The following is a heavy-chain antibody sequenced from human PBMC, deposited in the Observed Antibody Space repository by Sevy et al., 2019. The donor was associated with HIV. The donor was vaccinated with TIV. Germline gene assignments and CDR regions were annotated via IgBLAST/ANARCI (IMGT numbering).Heavy chain of an antibody. CDR3: ATSRSGYFDSSGYYIY. CDR2: VLPEDSST. V-gene: IGHV5-51*01. Sequence: GESLKISCKGSGYSFSSHWIGWVRHMPGKGLEWMGIVLPEDSSTRYSPSFEGQVTFSADKSTSTAYLQWSSLKASDTAISYCATSRSGYFDSSGYYIYRGQGTLVTVSS. J-gene: IGHJ4*02. D-gene: IGHD3-22*01. CDR1: GYSFSSHW.